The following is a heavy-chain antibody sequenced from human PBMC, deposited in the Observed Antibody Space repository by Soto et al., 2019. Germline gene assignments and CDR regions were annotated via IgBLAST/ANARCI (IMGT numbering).Heavy chain of an antibody. CDR1: GFSLSTSGVG. J-gene: IGHJ4*02. D-gene: IGHD3-10*01. CDR3: AHRMTGRFDY. Sequence: QITLKESGLTLVKPTQTLTLTCTFSGFSLSTSGVGVGWIRQPPGKALEWLALIVWDDDKRYRTSLKTRLAITEYTSKNRVVRTMTHMDPVDTATYCCAHRMTGRFDYWGQGTLVTVSS. CDR2: IVWDDDK. V-gene: IGHV2-5*02.